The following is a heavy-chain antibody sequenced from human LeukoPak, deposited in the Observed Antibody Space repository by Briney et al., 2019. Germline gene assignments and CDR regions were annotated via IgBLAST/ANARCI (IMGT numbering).Heavy chain of an antibody. Sequence: SETLSLTCTVSGGSISSYYWSWLRQPPGKGLEWIGYIYYSGSTNYNPSLKSRVTISVDTSKNQFSLKLSSVTAADTAVYYCARGAGGGAFDIWGQGTMVTVSS. J-gene: IGHJ3*02. D-gene: IGHD4-23*01. CDR2: IYYSGST. V-gene: IGHV4-59*01. CDR1: GGSISSYY. CDR3: ARGAGGGAFDI.